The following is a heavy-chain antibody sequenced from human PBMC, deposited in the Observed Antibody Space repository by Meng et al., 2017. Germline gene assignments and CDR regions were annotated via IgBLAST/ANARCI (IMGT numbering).Heavy chain of an antibody. Sequence: QVELVQSGAEVEQPGASVTVSCKASGYTFTSYTIHWVRQAPGQSLAWMGWIKSANGDAKYSQKFQGRLTLTRDTSASTAYLELSSLTFEDTAVYYCARGTGSSWFDPWGQGTLVTVSS. CDR3: ARGTGSSWFDP. D-gene: IGHD6-13*01. CDR2: IKSANGDA. J-gene: IGHJ5*02. CDR1: GYTFTSYT. V-gene: IGHV1-3*01.